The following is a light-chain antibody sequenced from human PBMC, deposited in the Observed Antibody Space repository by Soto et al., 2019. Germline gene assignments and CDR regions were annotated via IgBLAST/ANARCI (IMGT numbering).Light chain of an antibody. CDR2: EVS. CDR3: RSYTSRSTLVV. V-gene: IGLV2-14*01. CDR1: SSDVGGYNY. Sequence: QSVLTQPASVSGSPGQSITISCTGTSSDVGGYNYVSWYQQHPGKAPKLMIYEVSNRPSGVSNRFSGSKSGNTASLTISGLQAEDEADYYCRSYTSRSTLVVFAGGTK. J-gene: IGLJ2*01.